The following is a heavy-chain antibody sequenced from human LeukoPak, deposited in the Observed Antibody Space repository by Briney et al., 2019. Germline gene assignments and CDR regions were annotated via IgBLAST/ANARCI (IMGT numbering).Heavy chain of an antibody. CDR2: IYYSGST. CDR3: ARGSYCGGDCYSAVALDFDY. CDR1: GGSISSYY. Sequence: KPSETLSLTCTVSGGSISSYYWSWIRQPPGKGLEWIGYIYYSGSTNYNPSLKSRVTISVDTSKNQFSLKLSSVTAADTAVYYCARGSYCGGDCYSAVALDFDYWGQGTLVTVSS. J-gene: IGHJ4*02. V-gene: IGHV4-59*12. D-gene: IGHD2-21*02.